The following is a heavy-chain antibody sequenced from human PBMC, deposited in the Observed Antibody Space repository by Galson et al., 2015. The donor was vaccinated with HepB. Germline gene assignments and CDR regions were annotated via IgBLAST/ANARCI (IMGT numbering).Heavy chain of an antibody. V-gene: IGHV3-66*01. Sequence: SLRLSCAASGFSVSSKYMTWVRQAPGKGLEWVSVIHSAGGTYYADSVKSRFTLSRDNSKNTLYLQMNSLRAEDTAVYYCEGFGEPPDAFDIWGQGAMVTVSS. J-gene: IGHJ3*02. D-gene: IGHD3-10*01. CDR2: IHSAGGT. CDR3: EGFGEPPDAFDI. CDR1: GFSVSSKY.